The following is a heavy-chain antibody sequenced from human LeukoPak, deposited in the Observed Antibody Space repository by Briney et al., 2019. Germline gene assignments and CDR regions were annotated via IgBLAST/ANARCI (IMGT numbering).Heavy chain of an antibody. D-gene: IGHD6-13*01. V-gene: IGHV1-8*01. J-gene: IGHJ4*02. CDR3: ARGQGSHGQQLGDY. CDR2: MNPNSGNT. CDR1: GYTFHSYD. Sequence: GASVKVSCKASGYTFHSYDINWVRQATGQGLEWMGWMNPNSGNTGYAQKFQGRVTMTRNASISTAHMVLSSLRSEDTAVYYCARGQGSHGQQLGDYWGQGTLVTVSS.